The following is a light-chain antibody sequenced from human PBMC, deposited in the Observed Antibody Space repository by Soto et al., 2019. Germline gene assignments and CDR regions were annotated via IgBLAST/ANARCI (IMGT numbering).Light chain of an antibody. Sequence: DIQITQSPSTLSASVGDRVTITCRASQSISTWLAWYQQKPGKAPKVLIYGASSRATGIPDRFSGSGSGTDFTLTISRLEPEDFAVYYCQQYGSSPPTFGQGTKVDIK. J-gene: IGKJ1*01. CDR2: GAS. CDR1: QSISTW. V-gene: IGKV1-5*01. CDR3: QQYGSSPPT.